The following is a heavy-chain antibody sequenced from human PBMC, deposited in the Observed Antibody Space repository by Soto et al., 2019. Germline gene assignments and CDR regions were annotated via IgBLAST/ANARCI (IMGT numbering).Heavy chain of an antibody. D-gene: IGHD3-16*02. Sequence: EVQLLESGGGLVQPGGSLRLSCAASGFTFSSYAMSWVRQAPGKGLEWVSAISGSGGSTYYADSVKGRFTISRDNSKNTLYLQMNSLRAEDTAVYYCAKGRMITFGGVIVIGLGYFDYWGQGTLVTVSS. V-gene: IGHV3-23*01. CDR1: GFTFSSYA. CDR3: AKGRMITFGGVIVIGLGYFDY. J-gene: IGHJ4*02. CDR2: ISGSGGST.